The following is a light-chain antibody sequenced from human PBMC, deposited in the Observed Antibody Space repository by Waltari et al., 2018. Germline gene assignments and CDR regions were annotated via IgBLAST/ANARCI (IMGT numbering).Light chain of an antibody. CDR1: QNINTL. V-gene: IGKV3-15*01. Sequence: EVVLTQSPSTLSVSPGERATLSCRASQNINTLLAWYPQKPGQAPRLLIYRASTRATDIPVSFSGSGSGTDFTLTISSLQSEDFAVYYCQQYNNWPITFGQGTRLEIK. CDR3: QQYNNWPIT. J-gene: IGKJ5*01. CDR2: RAS.